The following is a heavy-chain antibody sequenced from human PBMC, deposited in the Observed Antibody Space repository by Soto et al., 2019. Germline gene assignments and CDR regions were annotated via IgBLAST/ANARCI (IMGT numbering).Heavy chain of an antibody. CDR3: ARGGSSSGYYHYMDV. CDR2: ISASGGST. Sequence: EVQVLESGGGLVQPGGSLRLSCAASGFTFSGYAMSWVRQAPRKGLEWVSTISASGGSTYYADSVKGRFTVSRDNSKNTLSVQLNSLRVDDTAVYYCARGGSSSGYYHYMDVWGEGTTVTVSS. J-gene: IGHJ6*03. D-gene: IGHD6-6*01. V-gene: IGHV3-23*01. CDR1: GFTFSGYA.